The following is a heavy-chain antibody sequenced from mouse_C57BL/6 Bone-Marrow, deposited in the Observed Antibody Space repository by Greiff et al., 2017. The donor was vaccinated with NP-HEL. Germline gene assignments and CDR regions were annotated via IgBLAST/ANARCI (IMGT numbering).Heavy chain of an antibody. Sequence: EVNLVESGGGLVKPGGSLKLSCAASGFTFSSYAMSWVRQTPEKRLAWVATISAGGSYTYYPDNVKGRFTISRDNAKNNLYLQMSHLKSEDAAMYCCARDPILGFAYWGQGTLVTVSA. J-gene: IGHJ3*01. CDR3: ARDPILGFAY. CDR1: GFTFSSYA. D-gene: IGHD6-5*01. V-gene: IGHV5-4*01. CDR2: ISAGGSYT.